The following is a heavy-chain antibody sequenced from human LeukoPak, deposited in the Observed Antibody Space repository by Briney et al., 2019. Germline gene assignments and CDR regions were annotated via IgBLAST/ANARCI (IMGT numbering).Heavy chain of an antibody. CDR3: ARDDGAVAGAYTFDY. CDR1: GYTFTSYG. J-gene: IGHJ4*02. D-gene: IGHD6-19*01. V-gene: IGHV1-18*01. CDR2: ISAYNGNT. Sequence: ASVKVSCKASGYTFTSYGISWVRQAPGQGLEWMGWISAYNGNTNYAQKFQGRVTMTRDTSTSTVYMELSSLRSEDTAVYYCARDDGAVAGAYTFDYWGQGTLVTVSS.